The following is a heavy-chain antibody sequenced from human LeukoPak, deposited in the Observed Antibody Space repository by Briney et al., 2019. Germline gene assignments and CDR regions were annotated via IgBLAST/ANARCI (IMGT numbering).Heavy chain of an antibody. Sequence: ASVKVSCKASGYTFTSYGISWVRQAPGQGLEWMGWISAYNGNTNYAQKLQGRVTMTTDTSTSTAYMELRSLRSDDTAVYYRARVHYYGSGSKYYYYYYMDVWGKGTTVTISS. CDR3: ARVHYYGSGSKYYYYYYMDV. V-gene: IGHV1-18*01. D-gene: IGHD3-10*01. CDR1: GYTFTSYG. CDR2: ISAYNGNT. J-gene: IGHJ6*03.